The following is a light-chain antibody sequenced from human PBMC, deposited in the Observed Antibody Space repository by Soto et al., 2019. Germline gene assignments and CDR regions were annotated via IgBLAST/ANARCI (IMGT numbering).Light chain of an antibody. J-gene: IGKJ4*01. CDR1: QSVSSY. CDR2: DAS. V-gene: IGKV3-11*01. CDR3: QQRSYRPLT. Sequence: EIVLTQSPATLSLSPGERATLSCRASQSVSSYLAWYQQKPGQAPRLLIYDASTRATGIPARFSGSGSGTVFTLTSSSLEPEDFAVYYWQQRSYRPLTFGGGTKVEIK.